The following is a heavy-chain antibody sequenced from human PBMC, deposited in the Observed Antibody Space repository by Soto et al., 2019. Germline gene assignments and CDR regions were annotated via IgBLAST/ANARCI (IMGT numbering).Heavy chain of an antibody. CDR1: AFKFSDYY. CDR2: IYSNGGT. D-gene: IGHD2-8*02. J-gene: IGHJ4*02. Sequence: QVQLVESGGGLVKPGGSLRLSCAASAFKFSDYYMSWVRQAPGKGLEWIASIYSNGGTYDSPSLKSRATVSIDTSKNQFFLTVRSVTAADTAVYYCASFLVGATARNDFDSWGLGTLVTISS. CDR3: ASFLVGATARNDFDS. V-gene: IGHV4-38-2*01.